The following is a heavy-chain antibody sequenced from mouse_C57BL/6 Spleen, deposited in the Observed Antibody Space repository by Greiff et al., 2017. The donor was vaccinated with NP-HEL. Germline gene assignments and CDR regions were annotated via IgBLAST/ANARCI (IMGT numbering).Heavy chain of an antibody. Sequence: VQLQQSGAELVRPGTSVKVSCKASGYAFTNYLIEWVKQRPGQGLEWIGVINPGSGGTNYNEKFKGKATMTADKSSSTAYMQLSSLTSEDSAVYYYGRTEHKFDYWGQGTTLTVSS. J-gene: IGHJ2*01. V-gene: IGHV1-54*01. CDR3: GRTEHKFDY. CDR2: INPGSGGT. CDR1: GYAFTNYL.